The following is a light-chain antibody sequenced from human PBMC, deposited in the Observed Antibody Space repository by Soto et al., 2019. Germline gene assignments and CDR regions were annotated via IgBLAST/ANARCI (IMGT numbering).Light chain of an antibody. CDR3: SSYTSSSTLV. Sequence: QSVLTQPASVSGSPGQSITISGTGTSSDVCGYNYVSWYQQHPGKAPKLMSYDVSNRPSGVSNRFSGSKSGNTASLTISGLQAEDEADYDCSSYTSSSTLVFGGGTQLTVL. CDR1: SSDVCGYNY. CDR2: DVS. J-gene: IGLJ2*01. V-gene: IGLV2-14*01.